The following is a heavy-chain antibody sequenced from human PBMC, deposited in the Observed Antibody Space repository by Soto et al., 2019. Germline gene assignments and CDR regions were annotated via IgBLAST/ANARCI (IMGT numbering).Heavy chain of an antibody. D-gene: IGHD3-22*01. V-gene: IGHV3-23*01. CDR1: GFTFSSYA. Sequence: GGSLRLSCAASGFTFSSYAMSWVRQAPGKGLEWVSAISGSGGSTYYADSVKGRFTISRDNSKNTRYLQMNSLRAEDTAVYYCAKDRYTMIVVVADFDYWGQGTLVTVSS. CDR2: ISGSGGST. CDR3: AKDRYTMIVVVADFDY. J-gene: IGHJ4*02.